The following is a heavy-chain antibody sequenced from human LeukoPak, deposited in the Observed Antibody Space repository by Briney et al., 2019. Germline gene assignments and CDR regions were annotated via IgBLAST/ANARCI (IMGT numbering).Heavy chain of an antibody. D-gene: IGHD3-3*01. V-gene: IGHV1-18*01. CDR2: ISAYNGNT. CDR3: ARTTDYNYDFWSGLNY. Sequence: ASVKVSCKASGYTSTSYGISWVRQAPGQGLEWMGWISAYNGNTNYAQMLQGRVTMTTDTSTSTVYMELRSLRSDDTAVYYCARTTDYNYDFWSGLNYWGQGTLVTVSS. J-gene: IGHJ4*02. CDR1: GYTSTSYG.